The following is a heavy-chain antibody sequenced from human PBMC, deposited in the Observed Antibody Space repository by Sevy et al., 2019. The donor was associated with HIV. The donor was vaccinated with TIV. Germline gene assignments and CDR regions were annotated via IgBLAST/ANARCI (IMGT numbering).Heavy chain of an antibody. D-gene: IGHD3-10*01. Sequence: GGSLRLSCAASGFTVSSYTMNWVRQAPGKGLDWVSSISTTSTYLYYADSVKGRFTISRDNAKNSLYLQVNSLRAEDTAVYYCARDSGEGYYAMDVWGQGTTVTVSS. J-gene: IGHJ6*02. CDR1: GFTVSSYT. CDR3: ARDSGEGYYAMDV. CDR2: ISTTSTYL. V-gene: IGHV3-21*01.